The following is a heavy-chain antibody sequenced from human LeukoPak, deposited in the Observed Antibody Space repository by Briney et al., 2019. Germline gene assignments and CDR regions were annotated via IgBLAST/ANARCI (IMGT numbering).Heavy chain of an antibody. J-gene: IGHJ5*01. Sequence: PGGSLRLSCAASAFTFSNFAMTWVRQAPGKGLEWVSSISADGADTYYADSVKGRFTISRDNSKNRLYLQMYSLRAEDTAVYFCASAGGDSWGQGTLVTVSS. CDR2: ISADGADT. CDR3: ASAGGDS. CDR1: AFTFSNFA. V-gene: IGHV3-23*01. D-gene: IGHD3-10*01.